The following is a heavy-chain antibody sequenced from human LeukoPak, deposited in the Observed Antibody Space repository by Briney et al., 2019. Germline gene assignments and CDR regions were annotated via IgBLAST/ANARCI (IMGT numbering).Heavy chain of an antibody. CDR3: AKLGYYDFWSNYLVFDN. Sequence: GGYLRLSCAASGFTFNSYAMTWVRQAPGKGLEWVSAVSGSGGSTYYPDSVEGRFTISRDNSKDTLYLQINSLRVEDTAVYFCAKLGYYDFWSNYLVFDNWGQGTLVTVSS. J-gene: IGHJ4*02. CDR2: VSGSGGST. CDR1: GFTFNSYA. D-gene: IGHD3-3*01. V-gene: IGHV3-23*01.